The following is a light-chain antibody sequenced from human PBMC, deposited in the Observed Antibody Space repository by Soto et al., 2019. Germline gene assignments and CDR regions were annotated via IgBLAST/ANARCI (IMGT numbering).Light chain of an antibody. V-gene: IGKV3-20*01. CDR2: GAS. Sequence: DIVSTQSPGTLSLSPGERATLSCRASQSVSNNLAWYQQKPGQAPRLLIYGASTRATGIPARFSGSGSGTDFTLTISGLEPEDFALYYCQQYDVTPPNTFGGGTKWIS. CDR3: QQYDVTPPNT. J-gene: IGKJ4*01. CDR1: QSVSNN.